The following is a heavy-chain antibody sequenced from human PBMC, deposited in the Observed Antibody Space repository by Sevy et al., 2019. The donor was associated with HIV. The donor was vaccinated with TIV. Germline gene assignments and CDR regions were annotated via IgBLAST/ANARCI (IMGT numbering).Heavy chain of an antibody. V-gene: IGHV1-69*13. CDR1: GGTFSSYA. J-gene: IGHJ6*02. D-gene: IGHD2-2*01. CDR3: ARTIPRYCRSTKCYADYYDYCMDV. Sequence: ASVKVSCKASGGTFSSYAISWVRQAPGQGLEWMGGIIPIFGTANYAQKFQGRVTLTAVESTSTAYMELSSLRSEEKAGFYCARTIPRYCRSTKCYADYYDYCMDVWGQGTTVTASS. CDR2: IIPIFGTA.